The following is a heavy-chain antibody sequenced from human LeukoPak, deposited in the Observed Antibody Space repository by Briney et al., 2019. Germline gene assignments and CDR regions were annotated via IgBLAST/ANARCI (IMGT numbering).Heavy chain of an antibody. Sequence: GASVKVSCKASGYNFTTYGLTWVRQAPGQGLEWMGWISTYNGHRNYAQKFQGRVTMTTDTSTRTAYMELKSLTSDDTAVYDCARIGRASWYFDYWGQGTLVTVSS. CDR2: ISTYNGHR. CDR3: ARIGRASWYFDY. V-gene: IGHV1-18*01. CDR1: GYNFTTYG. J-gene: IGHJ4*02. D-gene: IGHD1-26*01.